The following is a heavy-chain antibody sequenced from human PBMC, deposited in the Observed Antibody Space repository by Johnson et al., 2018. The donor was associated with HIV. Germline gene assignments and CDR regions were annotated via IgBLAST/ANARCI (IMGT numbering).Heavy chain of an antibody. V-gene: IGHV3-30*14. J-gene: IGHJ3*02. CDR3: ARGYDSSGYYLNAFDI. CDR2: ISYDANNK. Sequence: QVQLVESGGGVVPPGRSLRIYCAVSGFAFTNYAMHWVRLAPGKGLQWVAVISYDANNKYYAGSVKGRFPISRENAKNSLYLQMNSLRAGDTAVYYCARGYDSSGYYLNAFDIWGQGTMVTVSS. D-gene: IGHD3-22*01. CDR1: GFAFTNYA.